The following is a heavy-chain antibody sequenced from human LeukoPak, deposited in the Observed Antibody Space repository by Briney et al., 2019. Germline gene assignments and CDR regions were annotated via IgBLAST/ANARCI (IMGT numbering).Heavy chain of an antibody. CDR2: IYYSGST. D-gene: IGHD5-24*01. CDR3: ARAERWLQWHY. CDR1: GYSISSGYF. V-gene: IGHV4-59*01. J-gene: IGHJ4*02. Sequence: PSETLSLTCNVSGYSISSGYFWGWVRQAPGKGLEWIGYIYYSGSTNYNPSLKSRVTISVDTSKNQFSLKLSSVTAADTAVYYCARAERWLQWHYWGQGTLVTVSS.